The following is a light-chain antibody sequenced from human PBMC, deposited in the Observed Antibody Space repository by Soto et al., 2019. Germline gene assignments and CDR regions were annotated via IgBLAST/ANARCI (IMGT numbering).Light chain of an antibody. Sequence: QSALTQPASVSGSPGQSITISCTGTSSDVGGYNYVSWYQQYPGKVPKLMIYEVSKRPSGVSTRFSGSKSGNTASLTISGLQAEDEADYYCSSYTTSSTLVFGTGTKVTVL. J-gene: IGLJ1*01. CDR1: SSDVGGYNY. CDR2: EVS. V-gene: IGLV2-14*01. CDR3: SSYTTSSTLV.